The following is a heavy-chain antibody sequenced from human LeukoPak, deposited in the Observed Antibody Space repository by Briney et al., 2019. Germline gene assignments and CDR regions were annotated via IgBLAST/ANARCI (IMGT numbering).Heavy chain of an antibody. CDR2: INSDGINT. CDR1: GFTFSNYW. V-gene: IGHV3-74*01. Sequence: GGSLRLSCAASGFTFSNYWMHWVRQAPGKGLVWFSRINSDGINTSYADSVKGRFTISRDNAKNTLNLQMNSLRAEDTAAYYCARDLGQYYDTSDNWFDPWGQGTLVTVSS. J-gene: IGHJ5*02. CDR3: ARDLGQYYDTSDNWFDP. D-gene: IGHD3-22*01.